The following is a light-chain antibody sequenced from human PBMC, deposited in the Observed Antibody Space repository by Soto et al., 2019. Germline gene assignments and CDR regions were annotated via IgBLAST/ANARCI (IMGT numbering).Light chain of an antibody. J-gene: IGLJ1*01. CDR2: RNN. Sequence: QSVLTQPPSASGTPGQTVTISCSGSSSNIGSNYVYWYQQLPGTAPKLLIYRNNQRPSGVPDRFSGSKSGTSASLVISGLRSYDEADYYCAAWDDSLGGYVFGTGTKLTVL. CDR1: SSNIGSNY. CDR3: AAWDDSLGGYV. V-gene: IGLV1-47*01.